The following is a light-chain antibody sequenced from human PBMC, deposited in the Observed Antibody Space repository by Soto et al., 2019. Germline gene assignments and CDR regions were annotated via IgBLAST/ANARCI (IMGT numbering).Light chain of an antibody. CDR3: QQYYSTPYT. V-gene: IGKV4-1*01. CDR2: WAS. CDR1: QSVLFSINQKNY. Sequence: DIVLTQSPDSVAVSLGERATINCKSSQSVLFSINQKNYLAWYHQKPGQPPKLLIYWASIRESGVPTRFSGSGSGTNFTLTISSLQAEDVAVYYCQQYYSTPYTFGQGTKLEIK. J-gene: IGKJ2*01.